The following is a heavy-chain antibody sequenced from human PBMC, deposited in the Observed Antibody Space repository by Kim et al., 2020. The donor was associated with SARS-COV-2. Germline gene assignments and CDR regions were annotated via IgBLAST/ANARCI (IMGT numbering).Heavy chain of an antibody. CDR1: GFSFSTYW. Sequence: GGSLRLSCVASGFSFSTYWMSWVRQAPGKGLEWVANIKHDGSEIYSVDSVKGRFIISRDNANNTLYLQINSLRAEDTAVYYCARDSRQLWFHDYWGQGALVSVSS. CDR3: ARDSRQLWFHDY. D-gene: IGHD5-18*01. CDR2: IKHDGSEI. J-gene: IGHJ4*02. V-gene: IGHV3-7*03.